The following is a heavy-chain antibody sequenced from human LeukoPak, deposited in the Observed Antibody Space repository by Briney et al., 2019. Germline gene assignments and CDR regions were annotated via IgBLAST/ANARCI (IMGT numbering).Heavy chain of an antibody. J-gene: IGHJ6*02. Sequence: GGSLRLSCAASGFTFNMYEMHWVRQSTGKGLEWASVIGVSGETYYSASVKGRFLISRESAKNSVDLQMNSLSPGDTAVYYCARLSITMRHWDVWGQGTSVTVSS. V-gene: IGHV3-13*01. D-gene: IGHD3-22*01. CDR2: IGVSGET. CDR1: GFTFNMYE. CDR3: ARLSITMRHWDV.